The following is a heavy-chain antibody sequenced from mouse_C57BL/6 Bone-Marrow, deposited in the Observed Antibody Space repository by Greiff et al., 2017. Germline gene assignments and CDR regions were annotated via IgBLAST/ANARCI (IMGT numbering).Heavy chain of an antibody. CDR3: TTRYYYGSSYEAWFAY. CDR1: GFNIKDDY. Sequence: EVQLQQSGAELVRPGASVKLSCTASGFNIKDDYMHWVKQRPEQGLEWIGWIDPENGDTEYASKFQGKATITADTSSNTAYLQLSSLTSEDTAVYYCTTRYYYGSSYEAWFAYWGQGTLVTVSA. D-gene: IGHD1-1*01. V-gene: IGHV14-4*01. J-gene: IGHJ3*01. CDR2: IDPENGDT.